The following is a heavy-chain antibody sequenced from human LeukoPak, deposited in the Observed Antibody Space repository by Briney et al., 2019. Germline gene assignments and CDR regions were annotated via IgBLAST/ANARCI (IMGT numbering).Heavy chain of an antibody. D-gene: IGHD1-26*01. CDR3: ARDLASTSNWEFDY. Sequence: ASVRVSCKASGHTFAGYFIHWVRQAPGQGLEWMGRINPNSGDTEYAPKFQGWVTMTRDTSISTAYVEVRRLISDDTAVYYCARDLASTSNWEFDYWGQGTLVIVSS. J-gene: IGHJ4*02. CDR1: GHTFAGYF. CDR2: INPNSGDT. V-gene: IGHV1-2*04.